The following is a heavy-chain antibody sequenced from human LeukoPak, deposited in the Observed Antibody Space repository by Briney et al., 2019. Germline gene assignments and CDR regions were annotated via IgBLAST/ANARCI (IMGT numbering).Heavy chain of an antibody. J-gene: IGHJ4*02. CDR3: ARLTRIAAPDY. CDR1: GGSISSSSYY. CDR2: IYYSGST. Sequence: SETLSLTCTVSGGSISSSSYYWGWIRQPPGKGLEWIGSIYYSGSTYYNPSLKSRVTISVDTSKNQFSLKLTSVTAADTAVYYCARLTRIAAPDYWGQGTLVTVSS. V-gene: IGHV4-39*07. D-gene: IGHD6-13*01.